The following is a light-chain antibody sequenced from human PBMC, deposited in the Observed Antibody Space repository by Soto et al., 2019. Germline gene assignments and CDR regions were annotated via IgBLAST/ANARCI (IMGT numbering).Light chain of an antibody. CDR1: QVISSR. CDR3: QQSNCFPLT. J-gene: IGKJ4*01. Sequence: DIQMTQSPSSVSASVGDRVTITCRASQVISSRLAWYQQKPGKAPNLLIYAASSLQSGVPSRISGSGSETDFTLTIGSLQPEDFATYYCQQSNCFPLTFGGGTKVEIK. V-gene: IGKV1-12*01. CDR2: AAS.